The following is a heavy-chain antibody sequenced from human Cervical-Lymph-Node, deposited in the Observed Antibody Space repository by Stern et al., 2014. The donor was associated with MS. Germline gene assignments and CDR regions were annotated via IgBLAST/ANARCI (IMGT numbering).Heavy chain of an antibody. V-gene: IGHV3-23*04. D-gene: IGHD4-17*01. J-gene: IGHJ4*02. CDR1: GFTFSAYP. CDR2: ISGTSGNT. Sequence: VQLVESGGGLVQPGGSLRLSCSASGFTFSAYPMSWVRQAPGKGLEWVSAISGTSGNTYYADSVKGRFTISRDNSKNSLYLHMNTLRAEDTALYYCAKRRYGDYEYFDYWGQGTLVTVSS. CDR3: AKRRYGDYEYFDY.